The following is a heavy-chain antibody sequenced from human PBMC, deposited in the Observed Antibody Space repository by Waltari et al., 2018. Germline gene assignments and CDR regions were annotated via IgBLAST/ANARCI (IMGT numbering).Heavy chain of an antibody. J-gene: IGHJ6*03. V-gene: IGHV3-30*18. CDR3: AKYIYYYYYMDV. CDR2: IWYDGSNK. Sequence: QVQLVESGGGVVQPGRSLRLSCAASGFTFSSYGMHLVRQAPGKGLEWVAVIWYDGSNKYYADSVKGRFTISRDNSKNTLYLQMNSLRAEDTAVYYCAKYIYYYYYMDVWGKGTTVTVSS. CDR1: GFTFSSYG.